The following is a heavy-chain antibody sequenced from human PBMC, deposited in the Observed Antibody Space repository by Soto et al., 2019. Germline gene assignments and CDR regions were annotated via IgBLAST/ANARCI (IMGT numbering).Heavy chain of an antibody. CDR3: AKDLALMADY. CDR2: ILYDGSKE. CDR1: GFSFNSHG. J-gene: IGHJ4*02. V-gene: IGHV3-30*18. Sequence: SLLLSCPASGFSFNSHGMDWVRQAPGKGLEWVARILYDGSKEYYADSVKGRFTISRDNSKNTLYLQMDSLRVEDTAVYYCAKDLALMADYWGQGTPVTVSS. D-gene: IGHD3-16*01.